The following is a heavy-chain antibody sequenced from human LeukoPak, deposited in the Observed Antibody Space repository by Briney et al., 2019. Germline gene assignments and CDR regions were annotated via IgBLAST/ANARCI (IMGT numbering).Heavy chain of an antibody. V-gene: IGHV3-23*01. CDR3: AKGPLVEVAGTTWDY. J-gene: IGHJ4*02. D-gene: IGHD6-19*01. Sequence: GGSLRLSCAASGFTFSSYSMNWVRQAPGKGLEWVSAISGSGSNTYHADSVKGRFTISRDNSRNTLYLQMNSLRAEDTGIYYCAKGPLVEVAGTTWDYWGQGTLVTVSS. CDR2: ISGSGSNT. CDR1: GFTFSSYS.